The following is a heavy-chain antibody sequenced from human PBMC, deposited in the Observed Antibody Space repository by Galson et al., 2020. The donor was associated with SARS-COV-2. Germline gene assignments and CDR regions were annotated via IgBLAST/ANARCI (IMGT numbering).Heavy chain of an antibody. CDR1: GFSLSTSGMC. CDR2: IDWDDDK. J-gene: IGHJ2*01. CDR3: ARSRITMIVVAHNWYFDL. D-gene: IGHD3-22*01. V-gene: IGHV2-70*01. Sequence: SGPTLVKPTQTLTLTCTYSGFSLSTSGMCVSWIRQPPGKALEWHALIDWDDDKYYSTSLKTRLTISKDTSKNQVVLTMTNMDPVDTATYYCARSRITMIVVAHNWYFDLWGRGTLVTVAS.